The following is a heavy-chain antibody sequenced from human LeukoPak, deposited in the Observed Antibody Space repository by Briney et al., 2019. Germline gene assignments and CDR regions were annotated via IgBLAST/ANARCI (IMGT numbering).Heavy chain of an antibody. V-gene: IGHV3-64*01. D-gene: IGHD6-13*01. CDR3: ARDLRERAIAAAVKYYYYYGMDV. Sequence: GGSLRLSCAASGFTFSSYAVHWVRQAPGKGLEYVSAISSNGGSTYYANSVKGRFTIFRDNSKNTLYLQMGSLRAEDMAVYYCARDLRERAIAAAVKYYYYYGMDVWGQGTTATVSS. CDR2: ISSNGGST. CDR1: GFTFSSYA. J-gene: IGHJ6*02.